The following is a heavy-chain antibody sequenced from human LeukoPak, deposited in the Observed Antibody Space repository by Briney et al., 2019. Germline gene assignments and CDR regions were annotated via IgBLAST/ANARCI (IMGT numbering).Heavy chain of an antibody. V-gene: IGHV1-18*01. Sequence: ASVKVSSTASGYTFTIYGISWVRQAPGQGLAWMGWISAYNGNTNYAQKLQGRVTMTTDTSTSTAYMELRSLRSDDTAVYYCASPSTSTTRRDGYNVWGQGTLVTVSS. D-gene: IGHD5-24*01. CDR1: GYTFTIYG. CDR2: ISAYNGNT. J-gene: IGHJ4*02. CDR3: ASPSTSTTRRDGYNV.